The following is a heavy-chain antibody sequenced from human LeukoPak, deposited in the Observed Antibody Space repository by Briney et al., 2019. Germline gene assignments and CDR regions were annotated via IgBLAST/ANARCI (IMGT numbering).Heavy chain of an antibody. CDR1: GGSFSGYY. D-gene: IGHD3-3*01. J-gene: IGHJ4*02. Sequence: SEILSLTCAVYGGSFSGYYWSWIRQPPGKGLEWIGEINHSGSTNYNPSLKSRVTISVDTSKNQFSLKLSSVTAADTAVYYCARGRDFWSGYYRKNFDYWGQGTLVTVSS. V-gene: IGHV4-34*01. CDR2: INHSGST. CDR3: ARGRDFWSGYYRKNFDY.